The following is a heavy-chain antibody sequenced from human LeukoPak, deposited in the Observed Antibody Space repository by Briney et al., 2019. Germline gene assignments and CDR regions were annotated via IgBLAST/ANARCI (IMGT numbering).Heavy chain of an antibody. CDR2: ISGSGGST. V-gene: IGHV3-23*01. J-gene: IGHJ6*03. CDR1: GGSISSYY. D-gene: IGHD3-22*01. Sequence: ETLSLTCTVSGGSISSYYWSWVRQAPGKGLEWVSAISGSGGSTYYADSVKGRFTISRDISKSTLYLQMNSLRAEDTAVYYCAKGSYDCSGNRCPQYFYYMDVWGKGTTVTVSS. CDR3: AKGSYDCSGNRCPQYFYYMDV.